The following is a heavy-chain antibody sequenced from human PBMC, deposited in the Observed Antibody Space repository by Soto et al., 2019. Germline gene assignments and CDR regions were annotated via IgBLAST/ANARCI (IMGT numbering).Heavy chain of an antibody. D-gene: IGHD3-16*01. Sequence: SETLSLTCTVSGGPISNGAYYWSWIRQHPGKGLEWIGYIYYSGSTYYNPSFKSRVTISVDTSENQFSLKLRSVTAADTAVYYCSSSPQSMRGGSWLDPCGQGTLVTVSS. CDR1: GGPISNGAYY. J-gene: IGHJ5*02. V-gene: IGHV4-31*03. CDR2: IYYSGST. CDR3: SSSPQSMRGGSWLDP.